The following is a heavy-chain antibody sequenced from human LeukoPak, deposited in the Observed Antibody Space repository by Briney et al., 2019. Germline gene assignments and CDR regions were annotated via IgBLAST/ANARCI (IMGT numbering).Heavy chain of an antibody. CDR3: ARHGPPMSPIDY. J-gene: IGHJ4*02. CDR1: GYSISSGYY. V-gene: IGHV4-38-2*01. Sequence: SETLSLTCAVSGYSISSGYYWGWIRQPPGKGLEWIGSIYHSGSTYYNPSLKSRVTISVDTPNNQFSLKLNSVTAADTAVYYCARHGPPMSPIDYWGQGTLVSVSS. CDR2: IYHSGST. D-gene: IGHD3-22*01.